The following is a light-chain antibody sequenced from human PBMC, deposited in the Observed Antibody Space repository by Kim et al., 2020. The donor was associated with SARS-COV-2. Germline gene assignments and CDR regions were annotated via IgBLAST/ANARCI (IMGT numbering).Light chain of an antibody. V-gene: IGLV1-47*01. CDR1: SSTIGSNY. CDR3: ATWDGSLNAYV. Sequence: GQRVTISCSGSSSTIGSNYVYWYQQLPGTAPKRLIYRSDQRPSGVPDRFSGSKSGTSASLAISGLRSEDEADYYCATWDGSLNAYVFGTGTKVTVL. J-gene: IGLJ1*01. CDR2: RSD.